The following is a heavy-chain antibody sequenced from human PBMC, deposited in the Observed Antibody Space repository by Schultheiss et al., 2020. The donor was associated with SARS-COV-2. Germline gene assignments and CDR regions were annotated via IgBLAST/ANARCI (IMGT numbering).Heavy chain of an antibody. CDR3: GRIVLARHWFDP. Sequence: SETLSLTCTVSGASITSNNYYWAWIRQPPGQGLEWIGSIFHIGSTYYNPSLKSRLTLSIDTSKNHFSLKLTSVTAADTAVYYCGRIVLARHWFDPWGQGTLVTVSS. V-gene: IGHV4-39*02. D-gene: IGHD3-22*01. CDR1: GASITSNNYY. CDR2: IFHIGST. J-gene: IGHJ5*02.